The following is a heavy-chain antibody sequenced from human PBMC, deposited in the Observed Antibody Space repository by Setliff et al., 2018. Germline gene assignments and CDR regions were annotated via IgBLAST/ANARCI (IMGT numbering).Heavy chain of an antibody. Sequence: SETLSLTCTVSGGSISSGSDYWAWIRQPPGKGLEWLGTVYHSGGTYYNPSLKSRGTISVDTSRNQFSLKLSSVTAADTAVYYCVRVEAGYCSSTSCYVVGAFDIWGQGTMVTVSS. CDR3: VRVEAGYCSSTSCYVVGAFDI. CDR2: VYHSGGT. CDR1: GGSISSGSDY. J-gene: IGHJ3*02. V-gene: IGHV4-39*01. D-gene: IGHD2-2*03.